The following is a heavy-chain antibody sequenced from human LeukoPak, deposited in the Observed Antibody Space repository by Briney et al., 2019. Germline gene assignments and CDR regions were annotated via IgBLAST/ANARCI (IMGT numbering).Heavy chain of an antibody. Sequence: VASVKVSCKASGYTFTNYGISWVRQAPGQGIEWMGWISVYNGNTNYAQKLQDRVTMTTDTSTSTAYMEVRSLRSDDTAVYYCARGAYCGGDCYQRSLDYWGQGALVTVSS. D-gene: IGHD2-21*02. CDR2: ISVYNGNT. V-gene: IGHV1-18*01. CDR1: GYTFTNYG. J-gene: IGHJ4*02. CDR3: ARGAYCGGDCYQRSLDY.